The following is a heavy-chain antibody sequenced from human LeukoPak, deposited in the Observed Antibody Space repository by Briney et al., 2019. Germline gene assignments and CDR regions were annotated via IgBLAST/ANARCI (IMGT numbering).Heavy chain of an antibody. CDR1: GFTFSTYA. J-gene: IGHJ4*02. CDR2: ISGSGGST. V-gene: IGHV3-23*01. CDR3: AKGPYSYGYALDY. Sequence: GGSLRLSCAASGFTFSTYAMTWVRQAPRKGLEWVSAISGSGGSTYYADSVKGRFTISRDNSKNTLYLQMNSLRAEDTAVYYCAKGPYSYGYALDYWGQGTLVTVSS. D-gene: IGHD5-18*01.